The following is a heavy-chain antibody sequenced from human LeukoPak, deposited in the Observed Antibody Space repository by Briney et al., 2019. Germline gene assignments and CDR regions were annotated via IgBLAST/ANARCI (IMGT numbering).Heavy chain of an antibody. Sequence: GRSLRLSCAASGFTFSSYGTHWVRQAPGKGLEWVAVIWYDGSNKYYADSVKGRFTISRDNSKNTLYLQMNSLRAEDTAVYYCAREELRFLEWSPGFDPWGQGTLVTVSS. CDR1: GFTFSSYG. CDR3: AREELRFLEWSPGFDP. V-gene: IGHV3-33*01. J-gene: IGHJ5*02. D-gene: IGHD3-3*01. CDR2: IWYDGSNK.